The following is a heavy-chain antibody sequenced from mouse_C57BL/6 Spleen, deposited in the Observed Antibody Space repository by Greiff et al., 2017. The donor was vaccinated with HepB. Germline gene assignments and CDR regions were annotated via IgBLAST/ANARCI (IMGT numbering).Heavy chain of an antibody. V-gene: IGHV1-59*01. Sequence: QVQLQQPGAELVRPGTSVKLSCKASGYTFTSYWMHWVKQRPGQGLEWIGVIDPSDSYTNYNQKFKGKATLTVDTSSSTAYMQLSSPTSEDSAVYYCARWYGSSPYAMDYWGQGTSVTVSS. CDR1: GYTFTSYW. CDR3: ARWYGSSPYAMDY. J-gene: IGHJ4*01. CDR2: IDPSDSYT. D-gene: IGHD1-1*01.